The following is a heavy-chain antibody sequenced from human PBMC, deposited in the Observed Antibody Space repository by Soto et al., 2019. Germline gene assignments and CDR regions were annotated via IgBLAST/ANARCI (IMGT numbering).Heavy chain of an antibody. V-gene: IGHV3-23*01. D-gene: IGHD2-2*03. J-gene: IGHJ5*02. CDR3: AKDGVWIFASGDWFDL. CDR1: GFTFSNYA. CDR2: ISARVDST. Sequence: VQLSESGGGLVQPGGSLRLSCAASGFTFSNYAMNWVRHAPGKGLEWVSAISARVDSTYYADSVRGRFTISRDNSQNTLYLQRNTLRADDTALYYCAKDGVWIFASGDWFDLWGQGTLVTVSS.